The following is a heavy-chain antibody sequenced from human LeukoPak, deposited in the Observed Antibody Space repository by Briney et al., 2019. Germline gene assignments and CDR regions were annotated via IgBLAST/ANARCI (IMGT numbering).Heavy chain of an antibody. CDR3: ARQTDEYFQH. V-gene: IGHV5-51*01. CDR1: GYTFTCYW. J-gene: IGHJ1*01. CDR2: IYPGDSDT. Sequence: GESLKISCKGYGYTFTCYWIGWVRQMPGKGLEWMGIIYPGDSDTRYSPSFQGQVTISADKSISTAYLQWSSLKASDTAIYYCARQTDEYFQHWGQGTLVTVSS.